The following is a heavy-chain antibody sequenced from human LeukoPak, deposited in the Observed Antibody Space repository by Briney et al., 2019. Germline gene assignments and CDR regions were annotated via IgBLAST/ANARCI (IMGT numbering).Heavy chain of an antibody. CDR3: ASRQYGSGSSS. V-gene: IGHV3-66*01. CDR1: GFTFSSYS. D-gene: IGHD3-10*01. CDR2: IYSGGST. Sequence: GGSLRLSCAASGFTFSSYSMSWVRQAPGKGLEWVSVIYSGGSTYYADSVKGRFTISRDNSKNTLYLQMNSLRAEDTAVYYCASRQYGSGSSSWGQGTLVTVSS. J-gene: IGHJ5*02.